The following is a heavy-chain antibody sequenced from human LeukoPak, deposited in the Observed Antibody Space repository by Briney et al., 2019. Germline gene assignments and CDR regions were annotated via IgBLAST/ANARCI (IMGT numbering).Heavy chain of an antibody. D-gene: IGHD6-13*01. CDR2: INHSGST. CDR1: GGSFSGYY. CDR3: ARDIEAAAGRDDAFDI. J-gene: IGHJ3*02. Sequence: SETLSLTCAVYGGSFSGYYWSWIRQPPGKGLEWIGEINHSGSTNYNPSLKSRVTISVDTSKNQFSLQLNSVTPEDTAVYYCARDIEAAAGRDDAFDIWGQGTMVTVSS. V-gene: IGHV4-34*01.